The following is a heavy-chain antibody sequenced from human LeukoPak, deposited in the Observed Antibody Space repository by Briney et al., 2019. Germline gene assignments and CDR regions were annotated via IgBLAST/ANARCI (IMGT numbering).Heavy chain of an antibody. V-gene: IGHV3-23*01. D-gene: IGHD3-22*01. J-gene: IGHJ3*01. CDR2: IAGGGGKR. CDR1: GFSFSNYA. CDR3: AKSRLSYYDDAFDA. Sequence: GGSLRLSCAASGFSFSNYAISWVRQAPGKGLEWVSFIAGGGGKRFYADSVKGRFTISRDNSKNSLFLQMNSLRAGDTAVYYCAKSRLSYYDDAFDAWGQGTMVTVSS.